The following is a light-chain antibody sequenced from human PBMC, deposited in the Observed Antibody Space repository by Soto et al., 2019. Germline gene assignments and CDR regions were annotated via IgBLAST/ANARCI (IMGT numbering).Light chain of an antibody. CDR2: WAS. V-gene: IGKV4-1*01. CDR1: QSVLYSSNNKNY. Sequence: DIVMTQSPDSLAVSLGERATINCKSSQSVLYSSNNKNYLAWYQQKPGQPRKLLIYWASTRESGVPDRFSGSGSGTDFTLTISSLQAEDVAVYYCQQYYSTPPITFGQGTKLEIK. J-gene: IGKJ2*01. CDR3: QQYYSTPPIT.